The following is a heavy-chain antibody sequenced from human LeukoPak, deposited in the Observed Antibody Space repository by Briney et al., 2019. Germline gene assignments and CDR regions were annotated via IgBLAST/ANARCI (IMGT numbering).Heavy chain of an antibody. V-gene: IGHV3-66*01. CDR3: VRSDLAYFDH. D-gene: IGHD3/OR15-3a*01. J-gene: IGHJ4*02. CDR1: GFIVSSNY. Sequence: GGSLRLSCAASGFIVSSNYMSWVRQAPGKGLEWVSVIYSGGSTYYADSVKGRFTISRDNSKNTLYLQMNSLRAEDTAVYYCVRSDLAYFDHWGQGTLVTVSS. CDR2: IYSGGST.